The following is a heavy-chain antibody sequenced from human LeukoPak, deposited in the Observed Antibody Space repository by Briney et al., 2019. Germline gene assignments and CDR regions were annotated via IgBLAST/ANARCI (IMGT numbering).Heavy chain of an antibody. CDR3: ARVPTVTFFDY. J-gene: IGHJ4*02. Sequence: SETLSLTCAISGGSLRGYYWTWIRQPPGKGLEWIGSIYYSRSTYYNPSLKSRVTISVDTSKNQFSLKLSSVTAADTAVYYCARVPTVTFFDYWGQGTLVTVSS. D-gene: IGHD4-17*01. CDR1: GGSLRGYY. V-gene: IGHV4-39*01. CDR2: IYYSRST.